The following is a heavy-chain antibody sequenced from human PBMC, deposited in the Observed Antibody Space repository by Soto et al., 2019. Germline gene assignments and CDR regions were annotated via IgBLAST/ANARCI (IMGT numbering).Heavy chain of an antibody. CDR2: IYYSGST. J-gene: IGHJ4*02. Sequence: SETLSLSCTVSGGSISSSSYYWGWIRQPPGKGLEWIGSIYYSGSTYYNPSLKSRVTISVDTSQNQFSLKLSSVTAADTAVYYYARHHAIAAAAHFDFWGQGTLVTVSS. V-gene: IGHV4-39*01. CDR1: GGSISSSSYY. D-gene: IGHD6-25*01. CDR3: ARHHAIAAAAHFDF.